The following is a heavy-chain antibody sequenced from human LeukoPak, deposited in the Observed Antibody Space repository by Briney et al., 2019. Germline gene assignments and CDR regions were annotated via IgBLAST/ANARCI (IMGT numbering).Heavy chain of an antibody. CDR3: ARFRQYQLHYRNGPLDY. J-gene: IGHJ4*02. Sequence: SETLSLTCAVYGGSFSGYYWSWIRQPPGKGLEWIGEINHSGSTNYNPSLKSRVTISVDTSKNQFSLKLSSVTAADTAVYYCARFRQYQLHYRNGPLDYWGQGTLVTVSS. D-gene: IGHD2-2*01. CDR1: GGSFSGYY. CDR2: INHSGST. V-gene: IGHV4-34*01.